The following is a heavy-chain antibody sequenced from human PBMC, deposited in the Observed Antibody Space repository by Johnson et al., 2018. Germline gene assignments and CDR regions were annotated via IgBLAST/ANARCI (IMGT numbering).Heavy chain of an antibody. CDR1: GGSISSGNHY. V-gene: IGHV4-61*02. Sequence: QVQLQESGPGLVKPSQTLSLICSVSGGSISSGNHYWSWLRQPAGKGLEWIGRIYSSGTTKYNPSLKSRVTISLDTSKNHFSLKLSSVTAADTAVYYCASDLDVWGRGTTVTVSS. CDR2: IYSSGTT. J-gene: IGHJ6*04. CDR3: ASDLDV.